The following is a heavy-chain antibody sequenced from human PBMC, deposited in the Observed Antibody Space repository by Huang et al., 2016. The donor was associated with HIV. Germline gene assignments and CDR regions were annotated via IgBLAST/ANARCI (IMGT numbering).Heavy chain of an antibody. J-gene: IGHJ6*03. CDR3: ARGQGGYYYYYMDV. CDR1: GGSFSGYY. V-gene: IGHV4-34*01. CDR2: INHREGT. Sequence: QVQLQQWGAGLLRPSETLSLTCAVYGGSFSGYYGTWIRQPPGKGLEWIGEINHREGTNYNPSLRSRVTISVDTSRNQFSRTLTSVTAADTAVYYCARGQGGYYYYYMDVWGKGTTVTVSS.